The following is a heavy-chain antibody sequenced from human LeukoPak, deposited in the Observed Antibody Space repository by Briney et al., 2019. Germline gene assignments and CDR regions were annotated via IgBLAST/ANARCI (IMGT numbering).Heavy chain of an antibody. J-gene: IGHJ6*02. V-gene: IGHV3-30-3*01. Sequence: PGGSLRLSCVASGFTFSYYSMNWARQAPGKGLEWVAVISYDGSNKYYADSVKGRFTISRDNSKNTLYLQMNSLRAEDTAVYYCAKDGGGYDFWSGYYPNSYYYYGMDVWGQGTTVTVSS. CDR1: GFTFSYYS. CDR2: ISYDGSNK. D-gene: IGHD3-3*01. CDR3: AKDGGGYDFWSGYYPNSYYYYGMDV.